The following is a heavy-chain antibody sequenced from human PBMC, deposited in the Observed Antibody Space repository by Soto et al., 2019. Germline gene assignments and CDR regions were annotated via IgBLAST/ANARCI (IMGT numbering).Heavy chain of an antibody. D-gene: IGHD3-10*01. CDR2: IYYSGST. V-gene: IGHV4-59*08. CDR3: ARHYNSGSYPLDY. J-gene: IGHJ4*02. CDR1: GGSISSYY. Sequence: SETQSLTCTVSGGSISSYYWSWIRQHPGKGLEWIGYIYYSGSTNYNPSLKSRVTISVDTSKNQFSLKLNPVTAADTAVYYCARHYNSGSYPLDYWGQGTLVTVS.